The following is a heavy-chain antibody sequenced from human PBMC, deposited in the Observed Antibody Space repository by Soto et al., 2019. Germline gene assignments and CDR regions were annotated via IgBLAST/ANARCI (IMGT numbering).Heavy chain of an antibody. V-gene: IGHV5-51*01. CDR3: ARHGAYYDSSGYYYTQGSDY. CDR2: IYPGDSDT. CDR1: GYSFTSYW. J-gene: IGHJ4*02. Sequence: GESLKISCKGSGYSFTSYWIGWVRQMPGKGLEWMGIIYPGDSDTRYSPSFQGQVTISADKSISTAYLQWSSLKASDTAMYYCARHGAYYDSSGYYYTQGSDYWGQGTLVTVSS. D-gene: IGHD3-22*01.